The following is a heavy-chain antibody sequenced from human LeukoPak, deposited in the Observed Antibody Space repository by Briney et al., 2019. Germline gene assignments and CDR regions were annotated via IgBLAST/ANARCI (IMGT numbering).Heavy chain of an antibody. CDR1: GGTFSSYA. V-gene: IGHV1-69*04. CDR2: IIPILGIA. D-gene: IGHD3-16*01. J-gene: IGHJ6*02. CDR3: AREGRGSLDYYGMDV. Sequence: ASVKVSCKASGGTFSSYAISWVRQAPGQGLEWMGRIIPILGIANYAQKFQGRVTITADKSTSTAYMELSSLRSEDTAVYYCAREGRGSLDYYGMDVWGQGTTVTVSS.